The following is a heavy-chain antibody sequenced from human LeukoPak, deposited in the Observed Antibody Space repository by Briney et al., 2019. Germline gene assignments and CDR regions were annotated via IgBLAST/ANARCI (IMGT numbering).Heavy chain of an antibody. CDR2: INPNSGGT. CDR1: GYAFTGYY. D-gene: IGHD2-2*03. J-gene: IGHJ5*02. CDR3: ASVGYCSSTSCSPYNWFDP. V-gene: IGHV1-2*02. Sequence: ASVKVSCKASGYAFTGYYMHWVRQAPGQGLEWMGWINPNSGGTNYAQKFQGRVTMTRDTSISTAYMELSRLRSGDTAVYYCASVGYCSSTSCSPYNWFDPWGQGTLVTVSS.